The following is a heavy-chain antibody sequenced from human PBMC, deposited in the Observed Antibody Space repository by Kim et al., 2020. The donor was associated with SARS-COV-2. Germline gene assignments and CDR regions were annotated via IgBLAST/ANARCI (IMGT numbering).Heavy chain of an antibody. CDR2: T. J-gene: IGHJ3*02. CDR3: AREMAAGASAFDI. Sequence: TFYQVSVKGRFTISRETSKNSLYLQMNNLRAADTAVYYCAREMAAGASAFDIWGQGAMVTVSS. D-gene: IGHD6-13*01. V-gene: IGHV3-13*01.